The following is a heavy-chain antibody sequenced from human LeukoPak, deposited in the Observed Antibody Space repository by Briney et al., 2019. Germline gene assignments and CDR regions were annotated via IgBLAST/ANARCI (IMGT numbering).Heavy chain of an antibody. V-gene: IGHV1-2*02. CDR2: INPNSGGT. Sequence: GASVKVSCKASGYTFTDYYIHWVRQAPGQGLEWMGWINPNSGGTNYARKFLDRVTMTRDTSISTAYMELSRLRSDDTAVYYCARGDIVMVITATEYYFDYWGQGTLVTVSS. J-gene: IGHJ4*02. CDR3: ARGDIVMVITATEYYFDY. CDR1: GYTFTDYY. D-gene: IGHD2-15*01.